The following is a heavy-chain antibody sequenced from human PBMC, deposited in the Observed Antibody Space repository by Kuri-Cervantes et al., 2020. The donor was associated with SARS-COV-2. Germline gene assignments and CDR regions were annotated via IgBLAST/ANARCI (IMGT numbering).Heavy chain of an antibody. CDR2: IYYSGST. Sequence: SETLSLTCNVSGYSISSGYYWGWIRQPPGKGLEWIGSIYYSGSTYYNPSLKSRVTISVDTSKNQFSLKLSSVTAADTAVYYCAREDLSVVVPAAFFDYWGQGTLVTVSS. CDR3: AREDLSVVVPAAFFDY. CDR1: GYSISSGYY. V-gene: IGHV4-38-2*02. J-gene: IGHJ4*02. D-gene: IGHD2-2*01.